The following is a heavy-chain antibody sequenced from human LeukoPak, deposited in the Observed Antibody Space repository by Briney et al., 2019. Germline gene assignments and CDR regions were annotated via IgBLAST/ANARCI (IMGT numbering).Heavy chain of an antibody. CDR2: ISSSGSSI. CDR3: ARDTPHYYDSSGYYPVDY. D-gene: IGHD3-22*01. V-gene: IGHV3-11*04. Sequence: GGSLRLSCAASGFTFSDYYMSWIRQTPGKGLEWVSYISSSGSSIYYADSVKGRFTISRDNAKNSLCLQMNSLTVEDTAVYYCARDTPHYYDSSGYYPVDYWGQGTLVTVSS. J-gene: IGHJ4*02. CDR1: GFTFSDYY.